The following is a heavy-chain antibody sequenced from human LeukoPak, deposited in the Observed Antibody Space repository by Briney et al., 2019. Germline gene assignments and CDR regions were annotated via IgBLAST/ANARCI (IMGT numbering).Heavy chain of an antibody. D-gene: IGHD3-10*01. CDR1: GYTFTRYD. Sequence: ASVKVSCKAAGYTFTRYDMHWRGEAPGQGGEWRGWINPNSGGTNYAQKFQGRVTMTRETTSSTAYMELSRLRSDDTAVYYCASEGTMVRGVIYRWGQGTLVTVSS. CDR3: ASEGTMVRGVIYR. J-gene: IGHJ4*02. CDR2: INPNSGGT. V-gene: IGHV1-2*02.